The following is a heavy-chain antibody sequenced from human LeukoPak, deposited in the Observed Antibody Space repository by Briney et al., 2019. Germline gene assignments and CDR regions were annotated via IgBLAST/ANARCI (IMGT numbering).Heavy chain of an antibody. V-gene: IGHV3-66*01. J-gene: IGHJ4*02. CDR1: QFSVTTNY. CDR2: IYSTGGK. Sequence: GGSLRLSCAASQFSVTTNYMSWVRQAPGKGLEWVSIIYSTGGKYYADSVKGRFTISRDNSKHTLNLQMNSLRAEDTAIYYCARGSDGWFAFDYWGQGILVTASS. D-gene: IGHD6-19*01. CDR3: ARGSDGWFAFDY.